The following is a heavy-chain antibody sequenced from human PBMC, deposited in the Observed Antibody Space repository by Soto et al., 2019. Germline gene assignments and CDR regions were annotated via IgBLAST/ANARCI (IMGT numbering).Heavy chain of an antibody. V-gene: IGHV1-2*04. J-gene: IGHJ4*02. CDR2: INPNSGGT. D-gene: IGHD3-22*01. CDR1: GYTFTGYY. Sequence: QVQLVQSGAEVKKPGASVKVSCKASGYTFTGYYMHWVRQAPGQGLEWMGWINPNSGGTNYAQKCQGWVIMPGHTSLITADMELSRLRSDDTAVYYCARGVYYDDSNCSHDFDYWGQGTLVTVSS. CDR3: ARGVYYDDSNCSHDFDY.